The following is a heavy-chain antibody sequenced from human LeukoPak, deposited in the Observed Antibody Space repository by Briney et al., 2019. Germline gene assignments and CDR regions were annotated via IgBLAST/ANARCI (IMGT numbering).Heavy chain of an antibody. CDR1: GGSISSCGYY. J-gene: IGHJ4*02. CDR2: IYYSGST. CDR3: ARDEVYCSSTSCCLCFDY. V-gene: IGHV4-31*03. Sequence: SQTLSLTCTVSGGSISSCGYYWSWIRQHPGKGLEWIVYIYYSGSTYYNPCLKSRVTIAVETSTNQFSLKLSYVTAADTAVYYCARDEVYCSSTSCCLCFDYWGQGTLVTVSS. D-gene: IGHD2-2*01.